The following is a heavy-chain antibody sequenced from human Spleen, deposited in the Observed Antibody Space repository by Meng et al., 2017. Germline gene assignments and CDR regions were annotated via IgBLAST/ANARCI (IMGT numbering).Heavy chain of an antibody. V-gene: IGHV5-51*01. D-gene: IGHD6-19*01. J-gene: IGHJ4*02. Sequence: KVSCKGSGYTFTSYWIGWVRQMPGKGLEWMGIIYPGDSDTRYSPSFQGQVTISADKSISTAYLQWSSLKASDTAMYYCARVSAVAGNTVGHDYWGQGTLVTVSS. CDR2: IYPGDSDT. CDR3: ARVSAVAGNTVGHDY. CDR1: GYTFTSYW.